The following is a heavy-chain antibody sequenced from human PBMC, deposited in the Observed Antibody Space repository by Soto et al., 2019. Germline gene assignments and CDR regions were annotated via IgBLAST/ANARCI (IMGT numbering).Heavy chain of an antibody. CDR2: IYYSGST. J-gene: IGHJ4*02. V-gene: IGHV4-59*01. CDR3: VRDNGRENYYDSSGYWYYFDY. CDR1: GGSISSYY. Sequence: SETLSLTCTVSGGSISSYYWSWIRQPPGRGLECIGYIYYSGSTNYNPSLKSRVTISVDTSKNQFSLKLSSVTAADTAVYYCVRDNGRENYYDSSGYWYYFDYWGQGTLVTVSS. D-gene: IGHD3-22*01.